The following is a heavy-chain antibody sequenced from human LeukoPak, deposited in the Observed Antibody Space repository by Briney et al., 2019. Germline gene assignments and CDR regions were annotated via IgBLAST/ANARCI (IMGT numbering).Heavy chain of an antibody. Sequence: SETLSLTCTVSGGSISSSSYYWGWIRQPPGKGLEWIGSIYYSGSTYYNPSLKSRVTISVDTSKNQFSLKLSSVTAADTAVYYCARGGFWGNYYYMDVWGKGTTVTVSS. CDR3: ARGGFWGNYYYMDV. D-gene: IGHD7-27*01. J-gene: IGHJ6*03. CDR1: GGSISSSSYY. V-gene: IGHV4-39*07. CDR2: IYYSGST.